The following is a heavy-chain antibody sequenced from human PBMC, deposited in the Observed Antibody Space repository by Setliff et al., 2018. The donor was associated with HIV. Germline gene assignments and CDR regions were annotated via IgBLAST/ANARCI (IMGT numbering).Heavy chain of an antibody. D-gene: IGHD6-6*01. CDR1: GYIFTTHY. CDR2: SNPSSRTT. V-gene: IGHV1-46*01. Sequence: ASVKVSCKSSGYIFTTHYIHWVRQAPGQGIEWMGMSNPSSRTTIYAQKFRGRMTLTKDKSTTTVYMELSSLRSDDTAVYYCARDPAPSSSASYFQHWGQGTPVTVSS. CDR3: ARDPAPSSSASYFQH. J-gene: IGHJ1*01.